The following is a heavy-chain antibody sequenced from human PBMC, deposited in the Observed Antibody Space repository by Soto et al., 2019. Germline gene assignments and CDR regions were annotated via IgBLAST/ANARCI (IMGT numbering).Heavy chain of an antibody. Sequence: GGSLRLACAASGFKFSDYWMSWVRQAPGKGLEWVGNIKHDTSEAHYADSVKGRFTITRDNIKNFLFLQMNGLRSDDTASYYCARDGLLFSGPYRPSRFDYWGLGTLVTVSS. V-gene: IGHV3-7*03. CDR1: GFKFSDYW. J-gene: IGHJ4*02. D-gene: IGHD3-16*02. CDR2: IKHDTSEA. CDR3: ARDGLLFSGPYRPSRFDY.